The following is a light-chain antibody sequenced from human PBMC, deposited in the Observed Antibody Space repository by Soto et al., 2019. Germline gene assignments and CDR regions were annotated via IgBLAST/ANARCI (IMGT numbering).Light chain of an antibody. CDR1: SSDIGSYNH. CDR2: AVS. J-gene: IGLJ1*01. Sequence: QSVLTQPASVSGSPGQSITISCSGTSSDIGSYNHVAWYQQFPGKGPKLMIYAVSDRPSGVSDRFSGSKSGITASLTISGLQTEDEADYSCISYTDRQSYLFGTGTKVTVL. V-gene: IGLV2-14*03. CDR3: ISYTDRQSYL.